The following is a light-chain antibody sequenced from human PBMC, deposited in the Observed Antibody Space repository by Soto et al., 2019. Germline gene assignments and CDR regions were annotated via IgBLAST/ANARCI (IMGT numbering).Light chain of an antibody. Sequence: QSALTQPASVSGSPGQSITISCTGTSSDVGGYNYVSWYQQHPGKAPKLMIYDVSNRPSGVSNRFSGSKSGNTASLTLSGIQAEDEADYYCSSYTSSSTGVFGGGTKLTVL. V-gene: IGLV2-14*01. CDR1: SSDVGGYNY. J-gene: IGLJ3*02. CDR2: DVS. CDR3: SSYTSSSTGV.